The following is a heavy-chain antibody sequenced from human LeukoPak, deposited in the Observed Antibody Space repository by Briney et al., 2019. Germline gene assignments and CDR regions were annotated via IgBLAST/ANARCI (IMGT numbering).Heavy chain of an antibody. CDR3: ARPYSSGWRGAFDI. D-gene: IGHD6-19*01. CDR2: IYYRGST. J-gene: IGHJ3*02. CDR1: GGSISTYY. Sequence: SETLSLTCTVSGGSISTYYWSWIRQPPGKGLEWIGNIYYRGSTNYNPSLKSRVTISVDTSKNQFSLKLSSVTAADTAIYYCARPYSSGWRGAFDIWGQETMVTVSS. V-gene: IGHV4-59*08.